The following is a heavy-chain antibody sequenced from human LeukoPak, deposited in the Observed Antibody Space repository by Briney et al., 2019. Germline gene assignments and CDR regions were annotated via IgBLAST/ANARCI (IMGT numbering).Heavy chain of an antibody. J-gene: IGHJ3*01. CDR3: VKERHRYCSGGRCDAFDL. CDR2: IWYDGSNK. D-gene: IGHD2-15*01. V-gene: IGHV3-33*06. CDR1: GFTFNSYG. Sequence: GGSLRLSCAASGFTFNSYGMHWVRQAPGKGLGWVADIWYDGSNKYYADSVKGRFTISRDNSKNTLYLQMNSLRAEDRAVYYCVKERHRYCSGGRCDAFDLWGQGTMVTASS.